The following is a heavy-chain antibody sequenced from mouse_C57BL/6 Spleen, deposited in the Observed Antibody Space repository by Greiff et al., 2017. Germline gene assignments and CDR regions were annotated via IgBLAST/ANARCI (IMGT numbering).Heavy chain of an antibody. D-gene: IGHD4-1*01. V-gene: IGHV5-12*01. J-gene: IGHJ4*01. CDR1: GFTFSDYY. CDR3: ARAKDALGYYYAMDY. Sequence: EVNVVESGGGLVQPGGSLKLSCAASGFTFSDYYMYWVRQTPEKRLEWVAYISNGGGSTYYPDTVKGRFTISRDNAKNTLYLQMSRLKSEDTAMYYCARAKDALGYYYAMDYWGQGTSVTVSS. CDR2: ISNGGGST.